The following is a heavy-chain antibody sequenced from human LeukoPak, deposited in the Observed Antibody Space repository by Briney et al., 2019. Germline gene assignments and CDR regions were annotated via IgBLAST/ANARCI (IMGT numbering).Heavy chain of an antibody. CDR1: GFTFSSYA. CDR3: AKHRATGYYFDY. CDR2: ISGSGGST. J-gene: IGHJ4*02. V-gene: IGHV3-23*01. Sequence: PGGSLRLSCAASGFTFSSYAMSWVRQAPGKGLEWVLAISGSGGSTYYADSVKGRFTISRDNSKNTLYLQMNSLRAKDTAVYYCAKHRATGYYFDYWGQGTLVTVSS. D-gene: IGHD5-12*01.